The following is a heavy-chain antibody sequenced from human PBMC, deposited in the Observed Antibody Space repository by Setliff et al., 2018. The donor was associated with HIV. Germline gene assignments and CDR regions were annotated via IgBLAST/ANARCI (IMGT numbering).Heavy chain of an antibody. CDR3: ARHYGYLESSWLDP. D-gene: IGHD2-15*01. CDR1: GGSISDYY. Sequence: PSETLSLTCTVSGGSISDYYWSWIRQPPGKGLEWIGYIYYGRSSKYNPSLESRVTISGDTSKNQFSLKLNSVTAADTAIYYCARHYGYLESSWLDPWGQGTQVTSPQ. CDR2: IYYGRSS. V-gene: IGHV4-59*08. J-gene: IGHJ5*02.